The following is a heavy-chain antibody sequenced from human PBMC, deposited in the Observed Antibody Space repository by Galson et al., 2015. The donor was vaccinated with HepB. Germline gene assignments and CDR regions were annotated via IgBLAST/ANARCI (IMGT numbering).Heavy chain of an antibody. V-gene: IGHV3-11*06. J-gene: IGHJ4*02. Sequence: SLRLSCAASGFTFSDYYMSWIRQAPGKGLEWLSYISSSAIYTTYADSVKGRFTISRDNVKNSMYLQMNSLRAEDTAVYYCARVADSDYGDHSHFDYWGQGTLVTASS. D-gene: IGHD4-17*01. CDR1: GFTFSDYY. CDR2: ISSSAIYT. CDR3: ARVADSDYGDHSHFDY.